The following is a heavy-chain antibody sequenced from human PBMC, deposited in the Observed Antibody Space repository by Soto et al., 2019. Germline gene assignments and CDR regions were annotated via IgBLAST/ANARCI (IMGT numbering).Heavy chain of an antibody. J-gene: IGHJ5*02. V-gene: IGHV4-59*01. D-gene: IGHD4-4*01. CDR1: GYTFTSYG. Sequence: SCKASGYTFTSYGISWIRQPPGKGLEWIGYIYYSGSTNYNPSLKSRVTISVDTSKNQFSLKLSSVTAADTAVYYCAREDYSNYEGNWFDPWGQGTLVTVSS. CDR3: AREDYSNYEGNWFDP. CDR2: IYYSGST.